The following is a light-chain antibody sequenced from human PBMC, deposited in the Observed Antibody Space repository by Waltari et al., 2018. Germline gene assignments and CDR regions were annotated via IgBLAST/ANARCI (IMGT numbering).Light chain of an antibody. V-gene: IGKV4-1*01. CDR1: QSVLYSSNNKNY. CDR2: WAS. J-gene: IGKJ5*01. CDR3: QQYYSTPIT. Sequence: DIVMTQSPDSLAVSLGERATINCKSSQSVLYSSNNKNYLAWYQQKPGQPPNLLIFWASTRESGVPDRFNGGGSGTDFTLTISSLQAEDVAVYYCQQYYSTPITFGQGTRLEI.